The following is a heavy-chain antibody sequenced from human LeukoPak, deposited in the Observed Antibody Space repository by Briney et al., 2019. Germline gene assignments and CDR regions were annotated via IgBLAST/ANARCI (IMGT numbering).Heavy chain of an antibody. D-gene: IGHD2-2*01. CDR1: RLTFTSHE. V-gene: IGHV3-48*03. CDR3: ARGGYCGSTRCYVFNAFDI. J-gene: IGHJ3*02. CDR2: ITSTSTT. Sequence: VGSLRLSRAASRLTFTSHEMNSGRQAPGKGLEWVSYITSTSTTYYADSVKGRFTISRDNAKNSLYLQMNSVRAEDTATYYCARGGYCGSTRCYVFNAFDIWGQGTMVTVSS.